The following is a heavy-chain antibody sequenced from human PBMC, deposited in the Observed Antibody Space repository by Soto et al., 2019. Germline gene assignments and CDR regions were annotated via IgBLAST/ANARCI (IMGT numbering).Heavy chain of an antibody. D-gene: IGHD5-12*01. CDR3: ARQMRGATISIYYYGMDV. V-gene: IGHV4-59*01. CDR2: IYYSGST. J-gene: IGHJ6*02. CDR1: GGTIISYY. Sequence: SQPLPVTWTVAGGTIISYYWSWIRKTTGKGLEWIGYIYYSGSTNYNPSLKSRVTISVDTSKNQFSLRLSSVTAADTAVYYCARQMRGATISIYYYGMDVWGQGTTVTVSS.